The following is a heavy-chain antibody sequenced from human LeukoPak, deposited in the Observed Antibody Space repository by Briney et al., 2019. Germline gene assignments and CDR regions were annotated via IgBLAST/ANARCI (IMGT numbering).Heavy chain of an antibody. D-gene: IGHD3-16*01. CDR3: AKDIRGDLSYYFDP. V-gene: IGHV3-48*02. CDR2: ISRSSTST. CDR1: GFSFSIYR. Sequence: AGGSLRLSCAASGFSFSIYRMIWVRQAPGKGLEWVSYISRSSTSTYYAASVKGRFPISRDNANNSLYLQMNSLRDEDTAVYYCAKDIRGDLSYYFDPWGQGTLVTVSS. J-gene: IGHJ4*02.